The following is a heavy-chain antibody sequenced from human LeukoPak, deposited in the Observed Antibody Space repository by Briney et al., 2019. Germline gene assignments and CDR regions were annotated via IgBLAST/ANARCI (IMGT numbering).Heavy chain of an antibody. D-gene: IGHD2-2*01. CDR3: ARGTHRGPAASRY. CDR2: IIPILGIA. V-gene: IGHV1-69*04. Sequence: ASVKVSCKASGYTFTGYYMHWVRQAPGQGLEWMGRIIPILGIANYAQKFQGRVTITADKSTSTAYMELSSLRSEDTAVYYCARGTHRGPAASRYWGQGTLVTVSS. J-gene: IGHJ4*02. CDR1: GYTFTGYY.